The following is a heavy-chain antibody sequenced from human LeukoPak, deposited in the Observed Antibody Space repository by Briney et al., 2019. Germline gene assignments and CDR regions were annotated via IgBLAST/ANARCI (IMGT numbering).Heavy chain of an antibody. CDR2: IWYDGSNK. J-gene: IGHJ4*02. Sequence: GGSLRLSCETSGFTFCSDGMHLVRQAPGKGLEWVAGIWYDGSNKYYADSVKGRFTISRDNSKNTLYVQMNSLRAEDTAVYYCARGNGGSYSYFDSWGQGTLVTVSS. D-gene: IGHD3-22*01. CDR3: ARGNGGSYSYFDS. V-gene: IGHV3-33*01. CDR1: GFTFCSDG.